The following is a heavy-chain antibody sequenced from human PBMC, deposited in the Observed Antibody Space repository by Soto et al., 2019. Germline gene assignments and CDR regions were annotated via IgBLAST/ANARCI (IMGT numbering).Heavy chain of an antibody. J-gene: IGHJ5*02. D-gene: IGHD3-22*01. CDR3: PRLIVPTKSKDWFDP. V-gene: IGHV3-11*06. CDR2: ISSSSSYT. CDR1: GFTFSDYY. Sequence: GGSLRLSCAASGFTFSDYYMSWIRQAPGKGLEWVSYISSSSSYTNYADSVKGRFTISRDNAKNSLYLQMNSLRAEDTAVYYCPRLIVPTKSKDWFDPWGQGTLVTVSS.